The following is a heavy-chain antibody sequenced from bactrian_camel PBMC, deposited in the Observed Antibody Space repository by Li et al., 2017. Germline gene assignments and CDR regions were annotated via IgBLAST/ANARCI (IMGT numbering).Heavy chain of an antibody. Sequence: VQLVESGGGSVQVGGSLRLSCVVSGFVNCMGWFRQAPGKEREGVATIHTGGSTSYADSVKDRFTISRDKGTVYLQMNSLEPEDTAMYYCARSSGRYCLLKLRDFIIWGQGTQVTVS. CDR3: ARSSGRYCLLKLRDFII. CDR1: GFVNC. V-gene: IGHV3S53*01. D-gene: IGHD3*01. J-gene: IGHJ4*01. CDR2: IHTGGST.